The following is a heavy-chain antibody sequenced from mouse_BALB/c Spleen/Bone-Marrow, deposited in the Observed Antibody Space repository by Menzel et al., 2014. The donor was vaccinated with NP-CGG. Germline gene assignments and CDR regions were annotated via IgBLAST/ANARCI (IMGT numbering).Heavy chain of an antibody. CDR3: TRAGNYGNYYAMDY. V-gene: IGHV1-69*02. D-gene: IGHD2-1*01. Sequence: QVQLQQSGAELVRPGASVELSCKASGYTFTSYWINWVKQRPGQGLEWIGNIYPSDSYTNYNQKFKDKATLTVDKSSSTAYMQLSSPTSEDSAVYFCTRAGNYGNYYAMDYWGQGTSVTVSS. J-gene: IGHJ4*01. CDR2: IYPSDSYT. CDR1: GYTFTSYW.